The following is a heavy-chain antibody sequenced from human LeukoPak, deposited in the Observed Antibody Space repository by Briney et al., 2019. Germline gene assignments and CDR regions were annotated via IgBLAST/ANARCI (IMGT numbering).Heavy chain of an antibody. CDR3: ARDFWYCSSTSCYGGAFDI. D-gene: IGHD2-2*01. J-gene: IGHJ3*02. CDR1: GFTFSSYS. V-gene: IGHV3-21*01. CDR2: ISSSSSYI. Sequence: GGSLRLSCAASGFTFSSYSMNWVRRAPGKGLEWVSSISSSSSYIYYADSVKGRFTISRDNAKNSLYLQMNSLRAEDTAVYYCARDFWYCSSTSCYGGAFDIWGQGTMVTVSS.